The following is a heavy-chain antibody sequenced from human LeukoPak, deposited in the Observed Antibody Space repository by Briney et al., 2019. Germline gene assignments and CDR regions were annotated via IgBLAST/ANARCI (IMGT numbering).Heavy chain of an antibody. J-gene: IGHJ4*02. CDR2: VSHDGSNT. D-gene: IGHD3-10*01. V-gene: IGHV3-30*07. CDR3: ATGPSYASGTQLDY. Sequence: GGSLRLSCTASGFTFSSYSMHWVRQAPGKGLEWVAVVSHDGSNTFYADSVKGRFTISRDNSKTTLFLQMNSLRAEDTAVYYCATGPSYASGTQLDYWGQGTLVTVSS. CDR1: GFTFSSYS.